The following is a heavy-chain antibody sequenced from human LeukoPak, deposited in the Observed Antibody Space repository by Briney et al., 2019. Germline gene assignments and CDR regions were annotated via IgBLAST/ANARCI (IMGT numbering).Heavy chain of an antibody. V-gene: IGHV3-21*01. CDR3: ARDLYDSSGYYYNY. CDR2: ISSSSSYI. D-gene: IGHD3-22*01. J-gene: IGHJ4*02. CDR1: GFTFSSYS. Sequence: TGGSLRLSCAASGFTFSSYSMNWVRQAPGKGLEWVSSISSSSSYIYYADSAKGRFTISRDNAKNSLYLQMNSLRAEDTAVYYCARDLYDSSGYYYNYWGQGTLVTVSS.